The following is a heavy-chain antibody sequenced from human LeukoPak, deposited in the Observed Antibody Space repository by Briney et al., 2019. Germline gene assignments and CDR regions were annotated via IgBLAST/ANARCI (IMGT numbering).Heavy chain of an antibody. Sequence: PGGSLRLSCAASGFTFSSYWMHWVRQAPGKGPVWVSLINGDGSNTNYADSVKGRFTISRDNARNTLHLRMNSLRAEDTAVYYCATEVGWGQGTRITVSS. D-gene: IGHD3-10*01. J-gene: IGHJ4*02. CDR3: ATEVG. CDR1: GFTFSSYW. V-gene: IGHV3-74*01. CDR2: INGDGSNT.